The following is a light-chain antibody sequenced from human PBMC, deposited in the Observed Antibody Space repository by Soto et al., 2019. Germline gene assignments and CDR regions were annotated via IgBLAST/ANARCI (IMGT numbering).Light chain of an antibody. J-gene: IGKJ4*01. CDR3: QQYNKWPLT. CDR1: QSVNSN. V-gene: IGKV3-15*01. Sequence: EIVMTQSPVTLSVSPGERATLSCRASQSVNSNLAWYQQKPGQAPRLLIYVTSTRATDIPARFSGSGSVTEFTLTISSLQSEDFAVYYCQQYNKWPLTFGGGTKVEIK. CDR2: VTS.